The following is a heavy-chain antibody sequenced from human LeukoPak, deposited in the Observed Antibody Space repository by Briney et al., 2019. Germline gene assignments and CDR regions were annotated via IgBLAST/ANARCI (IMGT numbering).Heavy chain of an antibody. V-gene: IGHV1-18*01. Sequence: ASVKVSCKASGYTFSSYGISWVRQAPGQGLEWMGWISAYNGKTKYAQKLQGRVTMTTETSTSTAYMELRSLRSDDTAVYYCARVRQQLVWANWFDPWGQGTLVTVSS. D-gene: IGHD6-13*01. CDR1: GYTFSSYG. J-gene: IGHJ5*02. CDR2: ISAYNGKT. CDR3: ARVRQQLVWANWFDP.